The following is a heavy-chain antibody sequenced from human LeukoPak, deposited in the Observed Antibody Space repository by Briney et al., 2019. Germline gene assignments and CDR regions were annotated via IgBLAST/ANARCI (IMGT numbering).Heavy chain of an antibody. D-gene: IGHD3-22*01. CDR2: ISGSGGST. CDR1: GFTFNTYG. V-gene: IGHV3-23*01. J-gene: IGHJ5*02. CDR3: AKLPPLPYYYDSSGYYP. Sequence: GGSLRLSCAASGFTFNTYGMNWVRQAPGKGLEWVSAISGSGGSTYYADSVKGRFTISRDNSKNTLYLQMNSLRAEDTAVYYCAKLPPLPYYYDSSGYYPWGQGTLVTVSS.